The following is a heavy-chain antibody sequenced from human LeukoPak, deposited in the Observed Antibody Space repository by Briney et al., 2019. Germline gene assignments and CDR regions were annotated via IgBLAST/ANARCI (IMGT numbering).Heavy chain of an antibody. J-gene: IGHJ4*02. D-gene: IGHD1-7*01. CDR2: ISGSGSII. CDR1: GFTFSDYY. CDR3: ARDRAAIEGTFDY. Sequence: GGSLRLSCAASGFTFSDYYITWIRQAPGKGLEWLSYISGSGSIIKYADSVKGRFTISRDNSKNTLYLQMNSLRAEDTAVYYCARDRAAIEGTFDYWGQGTLVTVSS. V-gene: IGHV3-11*04.